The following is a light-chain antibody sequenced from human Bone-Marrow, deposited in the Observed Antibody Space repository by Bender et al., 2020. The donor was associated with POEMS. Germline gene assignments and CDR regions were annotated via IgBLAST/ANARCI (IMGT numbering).Light chain of an antibody. J-gene: IGLJ3*02. CDR1: NSNIGSNS. Sequence: QSVLTQPPSASGTPGQRVTISCSGSNSNIGSNSVFWYQQLPGTAPKLLIYTNNQRPSGVPDRFSGSKSGTSASLAISGLRSEDEADYYCQSYDNSLGGWVFGGGTKLTVL. CDR3: QSYDNSLGGWV. CDR2: TNN. V-gene: IGLV1-47*01.